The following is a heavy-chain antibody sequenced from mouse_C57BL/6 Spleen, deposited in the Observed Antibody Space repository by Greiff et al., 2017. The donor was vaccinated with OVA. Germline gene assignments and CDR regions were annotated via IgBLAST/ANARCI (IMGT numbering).Heavy chain of an antibody. Sequence: VQLQQPGAELVKPGASVKMSCKASGYTFTSYWITWVKQRPGQGLEWIGDIYPGSGSTNYNEKFKSKATLTVDTSSSTAYMQLSSLTSEDSAVYYCARVPSDGAWFAYWGQGTLVTVSA. CDR2: IYPGSGST. V-gene: IGHV1-55*01. CDR1: GYTFTSYW. J-gene: IGHJ3*01. CDR3: ARVPSDGAWFAY. D-gene: IGHD2-3*01.